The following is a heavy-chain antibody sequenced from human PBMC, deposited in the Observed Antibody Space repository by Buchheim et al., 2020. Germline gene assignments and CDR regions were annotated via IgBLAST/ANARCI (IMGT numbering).Heavy chain of an antibody. V-gene: IGHV1-69*01. CDR3: AGDRRQSTYYYYYMDV. Sequence: QVQLVQSGAEVKKPGSSVKVSCKASGGTFSNYAINWVRQAPGQGLEWMGGIIPIFGTTNYAQKFQGRVIITADESTSTAYLELISLTPDDTAVYFCAGDRRQSTYYYYYMDVWGRGTT. J-gene: IGHJ6*03. CDR1: GGTFSNYA. CDR2: IIPIFGTT. D-gene: IGHD4-11*01.